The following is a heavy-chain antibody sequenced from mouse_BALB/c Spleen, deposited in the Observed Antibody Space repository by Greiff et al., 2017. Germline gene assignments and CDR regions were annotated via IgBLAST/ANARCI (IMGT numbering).Heavy chain of an antibody. J-gene: IGHJ2*01. D-gene: IGHD1-1*01. V-gene: IGHV5-9-3*01. CDR1: GFTFSSYA. Sequence: EVQVVESGGGLVKPGGSLKLSCAASGFTFSSYAMSWVRQTPEKRLEWVATISSGGSYTYYPDSVKGRFTISRDNAKNTLYLQMSSLRSEDTAMYYCARHYGSSYDYFDYWGQGTTLTVSS. CDR3: ARHYGSSYDYFDY. CDR2: ISSGGSYT.